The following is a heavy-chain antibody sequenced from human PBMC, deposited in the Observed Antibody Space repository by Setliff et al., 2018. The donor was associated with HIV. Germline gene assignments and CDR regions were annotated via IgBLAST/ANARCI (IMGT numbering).Heavy chain of an antibody. CDR2: ISGSGGST. CDR3: AKAGSNVVVPAASDY. Sequence: ETLSLTCSVSGDSMSSGSYFWGWIRQTPGKGLEWVSAISGSGGSTYYADSVKGRFTISRDNSKNTLYLQMNSLRAGDTAVYYCAKAGSNVVVPAASDYWGQGTLVTVSS. CDR1: GDSMSSGSYF. J-gene: IGHJ4*02. D-gene: IGHD2-2*01. V-gene: IGHV3-23*01.